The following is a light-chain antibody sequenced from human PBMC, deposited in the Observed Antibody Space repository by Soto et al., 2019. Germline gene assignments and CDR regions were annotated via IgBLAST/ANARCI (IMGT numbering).Light chain of an antibody. J-gene: IGLJ3*02. V-gene: IGLV1-40*03. CDR3: QSFDSSLSGRV. Sequence: QSVVTQPPSVSGAPGQRVTISCTGSSSNIGADYEVHWYQQLPGRAPKLFIYDNINRPSGVPDRFSGSKSGAAAFLAITGLQVEDEADYYCQSFDSSLSGRVFGGGTKVTVL. CDR1: SSNIGADYE. CDR2: DNI.